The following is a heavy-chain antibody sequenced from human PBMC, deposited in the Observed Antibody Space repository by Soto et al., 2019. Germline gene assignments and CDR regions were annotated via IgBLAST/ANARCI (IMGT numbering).Heavy chain of an antibody. CDR3: ARSGDCSSTSCSNSFYYYYGMDV. Sequence: VKVSCKASGGTFSSYAISWVRQAPGQGLEWMGGIIPIFGTANYAQKFQGRVTITADESTSTAYMELSSLRSEDTAVYYCARSGDCSSTSCSNSFYYYYGMDVWGQGTTVTVSS. V-gene: IGHV1-69*13. J-gene: IGHJ6*02. CDR1: GGTFSSYA. D-gene: IGHD2-2*01. CDR2: IIPIFGTA.